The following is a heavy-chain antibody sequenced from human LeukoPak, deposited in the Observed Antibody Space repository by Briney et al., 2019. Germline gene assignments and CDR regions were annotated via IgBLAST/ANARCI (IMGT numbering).Heavy chain of an antibody. V-gene: IGHV3-73*01. D-gene: IGHD6-13*01. CDR3: TRHAKSYSSSWYFSPEGAFDI. Sequence: GGSLRLSCAASGFTFSSYEMNWVRQAPGKGLEWVGRIRSKANSYATAYAASVKGRFTISRDDSKNTAYLQMNSLKTEDTAVYYCTRHAKSYSSSWYFSPEGAFDIWGQGTMVTVSS. J-gene: IGHJ3*02. CDR2: IRSKANSYAT. CDR1: GFTFSSYE.